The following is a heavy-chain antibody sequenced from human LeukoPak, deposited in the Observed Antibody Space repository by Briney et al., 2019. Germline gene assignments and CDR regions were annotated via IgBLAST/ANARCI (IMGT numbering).Heavy chain of an antibody. CDR1: GFTFSSYW. CDR2: IKQDGSEK. V-gene: IGHV3-7*01. CDR3: ATPGGWYFDY. J-gene: IGHJ4*02. D-gene: IGHD6-19*01. Sequence: SGGSLRLSCAASGFTFSSYWTSWVRQAPGKGLEWVASIKQDGSEKYYVDSVKGRFTISRDNAKNSLYLQMNSLRAEDTALYYCATPGGWYFDYWGQGTLVTVSS.